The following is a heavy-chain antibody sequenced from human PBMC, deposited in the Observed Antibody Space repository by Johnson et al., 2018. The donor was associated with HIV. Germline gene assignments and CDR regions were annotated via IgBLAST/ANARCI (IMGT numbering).Heavy chain of an antibody. CDR2: IRYDGSNK. J-gene: IGHJ3*02. D-gene: IGHD4-11*01. V-gene: IGHV3-30*02. Sequence: MQLVESGGGLVQPGGSLRLSCAASGFTFSSYGMHWVRQAPGKGLEWVAFIRYDGSNKYSADSVKGRFTISRDNSKNTRYLQMNSLRAADTAVYDCARNQGRSNSYDAFDIWGQGTMVTVSS. CDR1: GFTFSSYG. CDR3: ARNQGRSNSYDAFDI.